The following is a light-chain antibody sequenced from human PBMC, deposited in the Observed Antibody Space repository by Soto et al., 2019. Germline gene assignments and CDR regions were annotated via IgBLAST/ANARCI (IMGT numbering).Light chain of an antibody. CDR3: QQYGSSRT. CDR1: QTVNNNY. V-gene: IGKV3-20*01. J-gene: IGKJ1*01. Sequence: EIVLTQSPGTLSLSPGERATLSCRASQTVNNNYLAWYQQKPGQAPRLFIYGASTRATGIPDRVSGSGSGTDFTLTISRLEPEDFAVYYCQQYGSSRTFGQGTRVEIK. CDR2: GAS.